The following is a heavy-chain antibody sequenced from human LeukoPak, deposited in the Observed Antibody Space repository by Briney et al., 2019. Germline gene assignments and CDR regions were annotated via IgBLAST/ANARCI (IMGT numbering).Heavy chain of an antibody. J-gene: IGHJ4*02. V-gene: IGHV1-24*01. Sequence: ASVKVSCKVSGYTLTELSMHWVRQAPGKGLGWMGGFDPEDGETIYAQKFQGRVTMTEDTSTDTAYMEVSSLTSDDTAVYYCVTAPRAAAGSAYWGQGTLVTVSS. D-gene: IGHD6-13*01. CDR2: FDPEDGET. CDR3: VTAPRAAAGSAY. CDR1: GYTLTELS.